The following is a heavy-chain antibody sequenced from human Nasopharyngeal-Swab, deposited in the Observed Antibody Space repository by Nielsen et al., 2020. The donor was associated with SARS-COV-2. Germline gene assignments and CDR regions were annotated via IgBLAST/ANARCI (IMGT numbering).Heavy chain of an antibody. V-gene: IGHV3-30*03. Sequence: GGSLRLSCAASGFTFSSYGTHWVRQAPGKGLEWVAVISYDGSNKYYADSVKGRFTISRDNSKNTLYLQMNSLRAEDTAVYYCARSYYGAYYYGMDVWGQGTTVTVSS. CDR3: ARSYYGAYYYGMDV. J-gene: IGHJ6*02. CDR2: ISYDGSNK. CDR1: GFTFSSYG. D-gene: IGHD4-17*01.